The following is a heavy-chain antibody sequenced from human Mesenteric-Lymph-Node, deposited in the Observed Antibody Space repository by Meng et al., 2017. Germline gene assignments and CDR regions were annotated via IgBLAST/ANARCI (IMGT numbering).Heavy chain of an antibody. D-gene: IGHD2-21*02. CDR1: GFTFSSYS. CDR2: ISSSSSYI. Sequence: GESLKISCAASGFTFSSYSMNWVRQAPGKGLEWVSSISSSSSYIYYADSVKGRFTISRDNAKDSVYLQMNSLRAEDTAVYYCARAGSTHVGTAAVVTAINLDFWGQGTVVTVSS. V-gene: IGHV3-21*01. CDR3: ARAGSTHVGTAAVVTAINLDF. J-gene: IGHJ4*02.